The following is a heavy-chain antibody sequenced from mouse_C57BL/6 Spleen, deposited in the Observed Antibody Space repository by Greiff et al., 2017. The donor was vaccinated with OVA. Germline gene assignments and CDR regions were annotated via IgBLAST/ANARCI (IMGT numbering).Heavy chain of an antibody. CDR3: ARKGLLFYAMDY. J-gene: IGHJ4*01. Sequence: QVQLQQPGAELVKPGASVKLSCKASGYTFTSYWMQWVKQRPGQGLEWIGEIDPSDSYTNYNQKFKGKATLTVDTSSSTAYMQLSSLTSEDSAVYYCARKGLLFYAMDYWGQGTSVTVSS. CDR2: IDPSDSYT. D-gene: IGHD3-1*01. CDR1: GYTFTSYW. V-gene: IGHV1-50*01.